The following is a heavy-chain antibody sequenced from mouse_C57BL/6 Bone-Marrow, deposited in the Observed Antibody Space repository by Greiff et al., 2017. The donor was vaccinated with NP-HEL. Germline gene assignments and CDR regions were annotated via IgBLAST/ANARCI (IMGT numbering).Heavy chain of an antibody. Sequence: EVKLMESGGGLVKPGGSLKLSCAASGFTFSSYTMSWVRQTPEKRLEWVATISGGGGNTYYPDSVKGRFTISRDNAKNTLYLQMSSLRSEDTALYYCARQGDYPLDYWGQGTSVTVSS. V-gene: IGHV5-9*01. CDR3: ARQGDYPLDY. CDR2: ISGGGGNT. J-gene: IGHJ4*01. CDR1: GFTFSSYT.